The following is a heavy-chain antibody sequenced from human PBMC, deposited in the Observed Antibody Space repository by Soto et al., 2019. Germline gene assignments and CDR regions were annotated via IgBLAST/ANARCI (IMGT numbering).Heavy chain of an antibody. D-gene: IGHD2-15*01. CDR2: ISWNSGSI. V-gene: IGHV3-9*01. CDR1: GFTFDDYA. J-gene: IGHJ4*02. Sequence: GGSLRLSCAASGFTFDDYAMHWVRQAPGKGLEWVSGISWNSGSIGYADSVKGRFTISRDNAKNSLYLQMNSLRAEDTALYYCAKGLVVVVAATPAEFDYWGQGTLVTVSS. CDR3: AKGLVVVVAATPAEFDY.